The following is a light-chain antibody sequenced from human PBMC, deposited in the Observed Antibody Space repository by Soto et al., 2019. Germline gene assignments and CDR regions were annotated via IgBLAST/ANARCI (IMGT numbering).Light chain of an antibody. V-gene: IGKV1-39*01. J-gene: IGKJ1*01. CDR2: AAS. CDR1: ENIASY. CDR3: QQSYSTPWT. Sequence: DIQMTQSPSSLSASVGDRVTITCRASENIASYLNWYQQKPGKAPTLLVYAASSLESGAPPRFSGTVSGTDFTLTITSLQPGDLATYFCQQSYSTPWTFGQGTKVEL.